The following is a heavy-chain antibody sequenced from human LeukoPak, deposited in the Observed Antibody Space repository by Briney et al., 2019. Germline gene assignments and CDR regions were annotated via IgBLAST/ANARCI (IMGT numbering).Heavy chain of an antibody. J-gene: IGHJ6*03. CDR1: GYSISSGYY. Sequence: SETLSLTCTVSGYSISSGYYWGWIRQPPGKGLEWIGSISHSGSPYYNPSLKSRVTISLDTSKNHFSLKVRYVTAADTAVYYCARALVGATSYHYYYMDVWGKGTTVTVSS. D-gene: IGHD1-26*01. CDR3: ARALVGATSYHYYYMDV. V-gene: IGHV4-38-2*02. CDR2: ISHSGSP.